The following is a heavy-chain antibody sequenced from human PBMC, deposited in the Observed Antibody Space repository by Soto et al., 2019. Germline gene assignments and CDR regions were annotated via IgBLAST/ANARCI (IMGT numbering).Heavy chain of an antibody. J-gene: IGHJ4*02. CDR1: GFSFSTYS. CDR2: ISSKSNRSSYYI. V-gene: IGHV3-21*01. CDR3: ARVRLDYGSKPYFFDN. Sequence: GSLRLSCSASGFSFSTYSMNWLRQAPGKGLEWVSSISSKSNRSSYYIHYADSVKGRFTISRDNAKNSLYLQMNSLRAEDTGVHYCARVRLDYGSKPYFFDNWGQGTKVTV. D-gene: IGHD4-17*01.